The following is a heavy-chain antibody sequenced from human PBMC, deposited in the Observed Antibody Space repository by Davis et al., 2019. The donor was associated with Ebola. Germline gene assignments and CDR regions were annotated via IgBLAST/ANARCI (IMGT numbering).Heavy chain of an antibody. CDR3: ARGYSSWFDP. V-gene: IGHV4-59*12. CDR1: GGSISSYY. J-gene: IGHJ5*02. D-gene: IGHD5-18*01. Sequence: MPGGSLRLSCTVSGGSISSYYWGWIRQPPGKGLEWIGYIYYSGSTNYNPSLKSRVTISVDTSKNQFSLKLSSVTAADTAVYYCARGYSSWFDPWGQGTLVTVSS. CDR2: IYYSGST.